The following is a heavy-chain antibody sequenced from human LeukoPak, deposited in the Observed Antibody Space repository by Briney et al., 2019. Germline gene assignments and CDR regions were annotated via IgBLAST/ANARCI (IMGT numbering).Heavy chain of an antibody. V-gene: IGHV4-59*12. D-gene: IGHD5-24*01. Sequence: PSETLSLTCTVSGGSISSYYWSWIRQPPGKGLEWIGYIYYSGSTNYNPSLKSRVTISVDTSKNQFSLKLSSVTAADTAVYYCARGGRWLQTFEYWGQGTLVTVSS. CDR1: GGSISSYY. CDR3: ARGGRWLQTFEY. J-gene: IGHJ4*02. CDR2: IYYSGST.